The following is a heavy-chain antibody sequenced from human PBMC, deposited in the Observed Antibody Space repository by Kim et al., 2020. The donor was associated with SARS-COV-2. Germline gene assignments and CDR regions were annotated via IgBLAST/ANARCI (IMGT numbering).Heavy chain of an antibody. Sequence: SETLSLTCTVSGGSISSSSYYWGWLRQPPGKGLEWIGNIYYSGSTYYNPSIKSRVTTFVDTSKNQFSLQLSSVTAADTAVYYCARTYYRGDSSGYYYYWGQGTLVTVSS. CDR1: GGSISSSSYY. CDR2: IYYSGST. D-gene: IGHD3-22*01. J-gene: IGHJ4*02. V-gene: IGHV4-39*01. CDR3: ARTYYRGDSSGYYYY.